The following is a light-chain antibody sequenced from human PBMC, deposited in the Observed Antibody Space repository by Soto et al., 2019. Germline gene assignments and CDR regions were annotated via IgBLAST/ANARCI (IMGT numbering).Light chain of an antibody. J-gene: IGKJ1*01. V-gene: IGKV1-27*01. Sequence: DMQMTQSSSFLSAAVGDRVTITCRASRGISNYLAWYQQRPGKVPKLLIYGASTLQSGVPSRFSGSGSGTDFTLTISSLQPEDIATYYCQNYNSAPRTFGQGTKVEIK. CDR1: RGISNY. CDR3: QNYNSAPRT. CDR2: GAS.